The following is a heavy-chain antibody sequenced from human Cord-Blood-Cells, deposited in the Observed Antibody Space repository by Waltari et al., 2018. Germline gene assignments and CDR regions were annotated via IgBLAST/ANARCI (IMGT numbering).Heavy chain of an antibody. D-gene: IGHD3-10*01. Sequence: EVQLVESGGGLVKPGGSLRLSCAASGFTFSSYSMNWVRQAPGKGLEWVSSISSSSSYIYYADSVKGRFTISRDNAKNSLYLQMNSLRAEDTAVYYCARDGSLSGFGELFHFDYWGQGTLVTVSS. CDR3: ARDGSLSGFGELFHFDY. V-gene: IGHV3-21*01. CDR2: ISSSSSYI. J-gene: IGHJ4*02. CDR1: GFTFSSYS.